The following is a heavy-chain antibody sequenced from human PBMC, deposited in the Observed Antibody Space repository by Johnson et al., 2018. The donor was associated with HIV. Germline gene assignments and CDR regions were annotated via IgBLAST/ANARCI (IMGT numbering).Heavy chain of an antibody. V-gene: IGHV3-23*04. J-gene: IGHJ3*01. CDR3: AKERDSGSYFDAFDL. D-gene: IGHD1-26*01. CDR2: ISGSGGSA. CDR1: GFTFHNYA. Sequence: VQLVESGGAVVQPGRSLRLSCTASGFTFHNYAMTWVSQAPGKGLEWVSTISGSGGSAYYVDSVKGQFTISRDNSKNTLYLQMNSLRAEDTAVYYCAKERDSGSYFDAFDLWGQGTMVTISS.